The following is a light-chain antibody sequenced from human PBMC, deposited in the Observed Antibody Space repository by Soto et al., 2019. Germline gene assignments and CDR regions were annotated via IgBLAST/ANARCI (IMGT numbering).Light chain of an antibody. CDR1: QNIHNY. Sequence: DIPMTQSPSTLSASVGDRVTITSRASQNIHNYLARNQQKPDEAPKLLLYEAANLESGDPSRFSGSGTGTEFNLTISSLQPDDFATYYCHQSNNYPWTFGQGNRVEL. J-gene: IGKJ1*01. V-gene: IGKV1-5*03. CDR3: HQSNNYPWT. CDR2: EAA.